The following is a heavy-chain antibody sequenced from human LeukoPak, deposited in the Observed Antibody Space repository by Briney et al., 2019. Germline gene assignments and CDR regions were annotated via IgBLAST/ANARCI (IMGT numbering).Heavy chain of an antibody. CDR1: GFTFSSYW. CDR2: IKQDGSEK. J-gene: IGHJ5*02. CDR3: ARDPLGGQLLQDNWFDP. V-gene: IGHV3-7*01. D-gene: IGHD2-2*01. Sequence: PGGSLRLSCAASGFTFSSYWMSWVRQAPGKGQEWVANIKQDGSEKYYVDSVKGRFTISRDNAKNSLYLQMNSLRAEDTAVYYCARDPLGGQLLQDNWFDPWGQGTLVTVSS.